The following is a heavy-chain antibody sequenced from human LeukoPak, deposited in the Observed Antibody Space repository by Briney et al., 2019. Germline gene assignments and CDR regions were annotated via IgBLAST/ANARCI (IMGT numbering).Heavy chain of an antibody. CDR3: ARDVSGDHYDSSGYPMYYFDY. V-gene: IGHV1-2*02. J-gene: IGHJ4*02. CDR1: GYTFTSYG. CDR2: INPNSGGT. D-gene: IGHD3-22*01. Sequence: ASVKVSCKASGYTFTSYGISWVRQAPGQGLEWMGWINPNSGGTNYAQKFQGRVTMTRDTSISTAYMELSRLRSDDTAVYYCARDVSGDHYDSSGYPMYYFDYWGQGTLVTVSS.